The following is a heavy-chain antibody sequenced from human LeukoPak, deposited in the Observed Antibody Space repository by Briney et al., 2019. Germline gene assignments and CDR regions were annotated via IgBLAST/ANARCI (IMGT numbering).Heavy chain of an antibody. D-gene: IGHD2-2*01. J-gene: IGHJ5*02. CDR2: IIPIFGTA. CDR3: ARGPLVVPAALSSIINWFDP. V-gene: IGHV1-69*05. CDR1: GGTFSSYA. Sequence: SVKVSCKASGGTFSSYAISWVRQAPGQGLEWMGGIIPIFGTANYAQKFQGRVTITTDESTSTAYMELSSLRSEDTAVYYCARGPLVVPAALSSIINWFDPWGQGTLVTVSS.